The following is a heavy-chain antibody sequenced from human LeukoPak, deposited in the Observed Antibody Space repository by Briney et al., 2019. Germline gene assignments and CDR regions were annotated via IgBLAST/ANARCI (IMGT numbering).Heavy chain of an antibody. CDR2: INPNSGGT. Sequence: ASVKVSCKASGYTFTGYYMHWVRQAPGQGLEWMGWINPNSGGTNYAQEFQGRVTTTRDTSISTAYMELSRLKSDDTAVYYCARNLWFGESSDAFNIWGQGTMVTVSS. J-gene: IGHJ3*02. CDR3: ARNLWFGESSDAFNI. V-gene: IGHV1-2*02. D-gene: IGHD3-10*01. CDR1: GYTFTGYY.